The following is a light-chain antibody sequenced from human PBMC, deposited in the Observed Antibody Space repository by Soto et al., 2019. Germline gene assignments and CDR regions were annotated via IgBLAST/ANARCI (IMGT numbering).Light chain of an antibody. Sequence: QSALTQPASVSGSPGQSITISCTGTSSDVGGYNYLSWYQQHPGKAPKLMIYDVSDRPSGVSNRFSGSKSGNTASLTISGLQTEYEADYYCSSYTSSSTRVFGTGTKLTVL. J-gene: IGLJ1*01. V-gene: IGLV2-14*03. CDR3: SSYTSSSTRV. CDR1: SSDVGGYNY. CDR2: DVS.